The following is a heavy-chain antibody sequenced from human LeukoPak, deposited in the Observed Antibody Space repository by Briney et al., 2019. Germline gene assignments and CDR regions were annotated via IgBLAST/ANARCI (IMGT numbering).Heavy chain of an antibody. CDR3: ATNWFDP. V-gene: IGHV4-39*01. Sequence: PSETLSLTCTVSGGSISSSSYYWGWIRQPPGKGLEWFGIIYYSGSTYYHPSLKSRVTISVDTSKNQFSLKLSSVTAADTAVYYCATNWFDPWGQGTLVTVSS. J-gene: IGHJ5*02. CDR1: GGSISSSSYY. CDR2: IYYSGST.